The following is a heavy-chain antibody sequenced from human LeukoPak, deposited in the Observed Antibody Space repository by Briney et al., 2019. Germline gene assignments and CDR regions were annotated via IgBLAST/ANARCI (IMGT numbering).Heavy chain of an antibody. D-gene: IGHD3-16*01. CDR1: GGSISSYY. CDR3: TRDESSLRLGESGVAFDI. J-gene: IGHJ3*02. Sequence: PSETLSLTCTVSGGSISSYYWSWIRQPPGKGLEWIGYIYYSGSTNYNPSLKSRVTISVDTSKNQFSLKLSSVTAADTAVYYCTRDESSLRLGESGVAFDIWGQGTMVTVSS. V-gene: IGHV4-59*01. CDR2: IYYSGST.